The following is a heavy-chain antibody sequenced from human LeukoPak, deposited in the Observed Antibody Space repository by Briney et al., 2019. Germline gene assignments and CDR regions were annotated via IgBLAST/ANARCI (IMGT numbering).Heavy chain of an antibody. D-gene: IGHD3-22*01. CDR1: GGSISSYY. Sequence: SETLSLTCTVSGGSISSYYWSWIRQPPGKGLEWIGYIYYSGSTNYNPSLKSRVTISVDTSKNQFSLKLSSVTAADTAVYYCARYPNNHDSRFREKGFDHWGQGTLVTVSS. V-gene: IGHV4-59*01. CDR2: IYYSGST. CDR3: ARYPNNHDSRFREKGFDH. J-gene: IGHJ4*02.